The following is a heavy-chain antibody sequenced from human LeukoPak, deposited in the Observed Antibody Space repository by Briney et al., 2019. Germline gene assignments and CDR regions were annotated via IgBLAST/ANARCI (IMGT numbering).Heavy chain of an antibody. V-gene: IGHV4-34*01. CDR1: GGSFSGYY. D-gene: IGHD2-15*01. Sequence: SETLSLTCAVYGGSFSGYYWSWIRQPPGKGLEWIGEINHSGSTNYNPSLKSRVTISVDTSKNQFSLKLSSVTAADTAVYYCARYCSGGSCYSRAHYYYYYMDVWGKGTTVTISS. J-gene: IGHJ6*03. CDR3: ARYCSGGSCYSRAHYYYYYMDV. CDR2: INHSGST.